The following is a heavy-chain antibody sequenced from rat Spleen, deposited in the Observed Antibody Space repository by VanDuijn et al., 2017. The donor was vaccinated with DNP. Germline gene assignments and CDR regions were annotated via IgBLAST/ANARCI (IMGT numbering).Heavy chain of an antibody. D-gene: IGHD1-1*01. Sequence: EVQLVETGGGLVQPGRSLKLSCVASGFTFSNYWMFWIRQVPGKGLEWVTSITPDGDTTYYSDSVKGRFTVSRNNADNTVYLQVESLRSEDTATYYCAKDLQWYAMDAWGQGTSVTVSS. V-gene: IGHV5-58*01. CDR1: GFTFSNYW. CDR3: AKDLQWYAMDA. J-gene: IGHJ4*01. CDR2: ITPDGDTT.